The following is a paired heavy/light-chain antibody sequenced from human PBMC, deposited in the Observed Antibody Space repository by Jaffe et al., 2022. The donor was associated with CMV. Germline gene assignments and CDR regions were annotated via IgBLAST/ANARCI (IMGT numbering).Light chain of an antibody. CDR2: TAS. CDR1: QGVRND. V-gene: IGKV1-17*01. Sequence: DIQMTQSPSSLSASVGDRVTITCRASQGVRNDLDWYQQQSGKAPKRLIYTASSLQSGVPSRFSGSGSGTEFTLTISSLQPEDFATYYCLQHYSYPRTFGQGTKVELK. CDR3: LQHYSYPRT. J-gene: IGKJ1*01.
Heavy chain of an antibody. J-gene: IGHJ6*02. CDR2: ISSSSATI. CDR3: ARDDSEDTGVLLVGFYYFGLDV. D-gene: IGHD2-8*02. CDR1: GFTFSSYG. Sequence: EVQLLESGGALVQPGESLRLSCGASGFTFSSYGMNWVRQAPGKGLEWISSISSSSATIYYADSVKGRFTISRDNARNSLYLQMNSLRDEDTALYYCARDDSEDTGVLLVGFYYFGLDVWGQGTTVTVSS. V-gene: IGHV3-48*02.